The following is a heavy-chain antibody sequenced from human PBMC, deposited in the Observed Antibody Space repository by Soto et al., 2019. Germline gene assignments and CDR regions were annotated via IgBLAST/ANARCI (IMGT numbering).Heavy chain of an antibody. D-gene: IGHD6-25*01. CDR3: ASTDSSAALHYYYYYGMDV. Sequence: ETLSLTCTVSGGSISSYYWSWIRQPPGKGLEWIGYIYYSGSTNYNPSLKSRVTISVDTSKNQFSLKLSSVTAADTAVYYCASTDSSAALHYYYYYGMDVWGQGTTVTVSS. CDR2: IYYSGST. CDR1: GGSISSYY. V-gene: IGHV4-59*01. J-gene: IGHJ6*02.